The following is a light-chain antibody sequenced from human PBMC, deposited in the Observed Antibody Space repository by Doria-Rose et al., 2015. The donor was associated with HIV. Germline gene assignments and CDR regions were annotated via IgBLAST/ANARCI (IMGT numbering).Light chain of an antibody. Sequence: TQSPGTLSLSPGERATLSCRASQSFSSTYLAWYQQKPGQDPSLLIYDGSTRATGIPDRFSVSGSGTDFTLTINRLEPEDFALYYCHQYGTPWTFGQGTKVEI. CDR3: HQYGTPWT. V-gene: IGKV3-20*01. J-gene: IGKJ1*01. CDR2: DGS. CDR1: QSFSSTY.